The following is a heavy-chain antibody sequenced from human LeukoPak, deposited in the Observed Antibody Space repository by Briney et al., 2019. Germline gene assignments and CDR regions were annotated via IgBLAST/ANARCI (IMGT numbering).Heavy chain of an antibody. Sequence: MPSETLSLICTTSGLPISHFFWNWVRQPPGKGLEWIGNIYDGVPTFFNPSLKSRVTISVDTSKGQFSLQLASVTAADTAVYYCVQTTGWPGFDYWGQGILVTVSS. CDR2: IYDGVPT. CDR3: VQTTGWPGFDY. J-gene: IGHJ4*02. D-gene: IGHD6-19*01. V-gene: IGHV4-4*09. CDR1: GLPISHFF.